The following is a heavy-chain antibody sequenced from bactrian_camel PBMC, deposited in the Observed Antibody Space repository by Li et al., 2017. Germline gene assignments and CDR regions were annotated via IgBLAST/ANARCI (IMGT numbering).Heavy chain of an antibody. V-gene: IGHV3S57*01. D-gene: IGHD3*01. J-gene: IGHJ4*01. CDR1: TGTFRSAC. CDR3: TKDRSYGNRNWVQST. CDR2: IGMDGRA. Sequence: VQLVESGGGSVQDGGSLRLSCAARTGTFRSACMGWIRQVSGKEREGVAAIGMDGRARLADSVKGRFTISKDDSKNTLYLQMNSLKPEDTAMYYCTKDRSYGNRNWVQSTRGQGTQVTVS.